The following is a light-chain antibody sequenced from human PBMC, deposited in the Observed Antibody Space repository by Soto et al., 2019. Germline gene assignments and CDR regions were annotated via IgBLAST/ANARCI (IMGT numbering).Light chain of an antibody. CDR2: GAY. Sequence: IRMTHSPSSRSAAILERVTITFRASQSISTSLAWYQQKPGKAPKLLIYGAYTLQSGVQSRFSGSGSGKDFTITISCMQYEDFENYYCKKTSAFHRNFGKGNK. CDR1: QSISTS. V-gene: IGKV1-8*01. J-gene: IGKJ4*01. CDR3: KKTSAFHRN.